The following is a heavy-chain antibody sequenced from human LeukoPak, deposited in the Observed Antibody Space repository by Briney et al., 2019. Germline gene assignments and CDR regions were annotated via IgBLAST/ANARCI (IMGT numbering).Heavy chain of an antibody. D-gene: IGHD4-17*01. CDR1: GFSFSDSY. CDR2: IKSSDTST. Sequence: GGSLRLSCAASGFSFSDSYMSWIRQAPGQGLEWLSYIKSSDTSTFYADSVKGRFTISRDNAKNSLYLQMNSLRAEDTALYYCAKDPYPGGGDYGFYYGMDVWGQGTTVAVSS. J-gene: IGHJ6*02. V-gene: IGHV3-11*01. CDR3: AKDPYPGGGDYGFYYGMDV.